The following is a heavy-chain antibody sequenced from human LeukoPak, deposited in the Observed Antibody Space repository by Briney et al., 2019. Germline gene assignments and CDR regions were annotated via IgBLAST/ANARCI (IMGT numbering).Heavy chain of an antibody. CDR3: ARPHSGGYYHDY. V-gene: IGHV3-21*01. CDR2: ITSSSSYI. CDR1: GFTFSSYS. Sequence: GGSLRLSCAASGFTFSSYSMNWVRQAPGKGLEWVSSITSSSSYIYYADSVKGRFTISRDNAKNSLYLQMNSLRAEDTAVYYCARPHSGGYYHDYWGQGTLVTVSS. D-gene: IGHD3-22*01. J-gene: IGHJ4*02.